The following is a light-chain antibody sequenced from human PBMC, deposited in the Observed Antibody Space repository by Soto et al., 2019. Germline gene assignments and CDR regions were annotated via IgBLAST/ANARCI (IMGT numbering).Light chain of an antibody. CDR1: QDIINH. CDR2: GAS. CDR3: QNYHLALGP. Sequence: DIQMTQSPSSLSASVGDTVTITCRASQDIINHLAWYQQRPGKVPNLLIYGASTLHSGVPSRFRGSGSGTHFTLTISSLQPEDVATYYCQNYHLALGPFGQGTRLEIK. J-gene: IGKJ5*01. V-gene: IGKV1-27*01.